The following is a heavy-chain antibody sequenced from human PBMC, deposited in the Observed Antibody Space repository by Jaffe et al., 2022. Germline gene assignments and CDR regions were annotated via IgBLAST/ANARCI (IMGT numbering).Heavy chain of an antibody. Sequence: EVQLVESGGGLVKPGGSLRLSCAASGFTFSNAWMSWVRQAPGKGLEWVGRIKSKTDGGTTDYAAPVKGRFTISRDDSKNTLYLQMNSLKTEDTAVYYCTTDPFTMTTVTTGSPGDFDYWGQGTLVTVSS. D-gene: IGHD4-17*01. CDR3: TTDPFTMTTVTTGSPGDFDY. V-gene: IGHV3-15*01. CDR1: GFTFSNAW. CDR2: IKSKTDGGTT. J-gene: IGHJ4*02.